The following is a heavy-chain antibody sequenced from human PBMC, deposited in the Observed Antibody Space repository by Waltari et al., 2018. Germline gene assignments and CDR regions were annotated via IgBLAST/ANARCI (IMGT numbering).Heavy chain of an antibody. CDR2: IFYSGST. CDR1: GDSISRNTFF. D-gene: IGHD3-3*01. CDR3: ARGRNFGDLWSQISRGGRFDS. J-gene: IGHJ4*02. Sequence: QLQLQESGPGLVKPSETLSLTCTVSGDSISRNTFFWGWIRQSPGKGLEWVGSIFYSGSTYYNPSLKSRVTISLDTSKSQFSLKLSSVTAADTAVYYCARGRNFGDLWSQISRGGRFDSWGQGTLVTVSS. V-gene: IGHV4-39*07.